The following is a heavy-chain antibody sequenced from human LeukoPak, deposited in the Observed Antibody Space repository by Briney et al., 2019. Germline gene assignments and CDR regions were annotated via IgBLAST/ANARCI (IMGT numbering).Heavy chain of an antibody. Sequence: SETLSLTCTVSGGSVSSGSYYWSWIRQPPGKGLEWIGYIYYSGSTNYNPSLKSRVTISVDTSKNQFSLKLSSVTAADTAVYYCARGGDFWSGYYYYGMDVWGQGTTVTVSS. V-gene: IGHV4-61*01. J-gene: IGHJ6*02. D-gene: IGHD3-3*01. CDR1: GGSVSSGSYY. CDR2: IYYSGST. CDR3: ARGGDFWSGYYYYGMDV.